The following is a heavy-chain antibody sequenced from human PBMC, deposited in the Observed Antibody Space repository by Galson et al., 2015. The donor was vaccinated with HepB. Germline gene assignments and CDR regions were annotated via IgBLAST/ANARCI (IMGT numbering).Heavy chain of an antibody. CDR3: ARDGLGGFWSGYWEADYYYYGMVV. CDR2: IYSGGST. V-gene: IGHV3-53*01. Sequence: SLRLSCAASGFTDSSNYMSWVRQAPGKGLEWVSVIYSGGSTYYADSVKSRFTISRDNSKNTLYLQMNSLRAEDTAVYYCARDGLGGFWSGYWEADYYYYGMVVSGPGTTAPVA. J-gene: IGHJ6*02. CDR1: GFTDSSNY. D-gene: IGHD3-3*01.